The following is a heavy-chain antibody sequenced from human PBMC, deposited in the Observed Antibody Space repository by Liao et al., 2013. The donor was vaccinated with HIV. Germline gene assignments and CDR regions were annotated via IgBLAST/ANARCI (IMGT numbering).Heavy chain of an antibody. V-gene: IGHV4-59*12. CDR3: AREARTYYYDSSGYYWFDP. J-gene: IGHJ5*02. D-gene: IGHD3-22*01. CDR2: IYYSGST. Sequence: QVQLQESGPGLVKPSETLSLTCTVSGGSISSYYWSWIRQPPGKGLEWIGYIYYSGSTNYNPSLKSRVTISVDTSKNQFSLKLSSVTAADTAVYYCAREARTYYYDSSGYYWFDPGPGNLVTVSS. CDR1: GGSISSYY.